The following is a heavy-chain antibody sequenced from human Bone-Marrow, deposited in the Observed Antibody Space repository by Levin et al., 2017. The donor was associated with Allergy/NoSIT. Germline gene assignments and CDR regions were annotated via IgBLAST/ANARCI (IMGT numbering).Heavy chain of an antibody. CDR2: IYYTGST. CDR1: GGSINSGGYF. J-gene: IGHJ4*02. V-gene: IGHV4-31*03. CDR3: ARGVFAASVSRHYFDS. Sequence: SQTLSLTCTVSGGSINSGGYFWTWIRQHPEKGLEWIGYIYYTGSTYYKASFGNRLTISLDMSKNQFSLILTSVTAADAAVYFCARGVFAASVSRHYFDSWGQGVLVSVSS. D-gene: IGHD6-13*01.